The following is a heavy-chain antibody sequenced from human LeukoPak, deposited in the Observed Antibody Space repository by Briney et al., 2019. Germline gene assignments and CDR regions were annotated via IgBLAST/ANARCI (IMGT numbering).Heavy chain of an antibody. CDR1: GFTFSSYA. CDR2: ISGSGGST. V-gene: IGHV3-23*01. J-gene: IGHJ6*02. Sequence: PGGSLRLSCAASGFTFSSYAMSWVRQAPGKGLEWVSAISGSGGSTYYADSVKGRFTISRDNSKNTLYLQMNSLRAEDTAVYYCAKSSGSYSLYYGMDVWGQGTTVTVSS. CDR3: AKSSGSYSLYYGMDV. D-gene: IGHD3-10*01.